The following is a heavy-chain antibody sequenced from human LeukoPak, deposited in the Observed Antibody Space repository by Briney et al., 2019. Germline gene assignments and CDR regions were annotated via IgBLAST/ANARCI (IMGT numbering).Heavy chain of an antibody. V-gene: IGHV1-8*03. CDR1: GYTFTSYD. D-gene: IGHD2-2*01. J-gene: IGHJ4*02. CDR3: ARAWGNIVVVPPGY. Sequence: ASVKVSCKASGYTFTSYDINWVRQATGQGLEWMGWMNPNSGNTGYAQKFQGRVTITRNTSISTAYMELSRLRSDDTAVYYCARAWGNIVVVPPGYWGQGTLVTVSS. CDR2: MNPNSGNT.